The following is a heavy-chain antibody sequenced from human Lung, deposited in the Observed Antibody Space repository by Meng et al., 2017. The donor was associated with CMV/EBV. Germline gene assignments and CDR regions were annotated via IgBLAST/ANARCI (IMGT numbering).Heavy chain of an antibody. D-gene: IGHD3-10*01. J-gene: IGHJ1*01. CDR2: IPHRGSS. CDR1: GDSLTNHNW. CDR3: LRRSGGSV. Sequence: QVAVRESGPALVEPSDTLSLTCAVSGDSLTNHNWWAWVRQPPGKGLEWIGEIPHRGSSAYNPSLKSRVSMSIDKSKNQFSLKLTSVTAADTAVYHCLRRSGGSVWGQGTLVTVSS. V-gene: IGHV4-4*02.